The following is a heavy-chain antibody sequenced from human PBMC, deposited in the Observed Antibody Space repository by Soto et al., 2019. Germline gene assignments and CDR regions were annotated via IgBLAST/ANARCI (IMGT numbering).Heavy chain of an antibody. J-gene: IGHJ4*02. CDR3: ARGPRIAVAVYFDY. V-gene: IGHV4-59*01. D-gene: IGHD6-19*01. Sequence: SETLSLTCTVSGGSISSYYCSWIRQPPGKGLEWIGYIYYSGSTNYNPSLKSRVTISVDTSKNQFSLKLSSVTAADTAVYYCARGPRIAVAVYFDYWGQGTLVTVSS. CDR1: GGSISSYY. CDR2: IYYSGST.